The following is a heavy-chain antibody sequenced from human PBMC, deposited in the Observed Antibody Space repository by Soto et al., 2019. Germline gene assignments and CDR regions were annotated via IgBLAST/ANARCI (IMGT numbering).Heavy chain of an antibody. Sequence: QVQLVQSGAEVKKPGASVKVSCKASGYTFTNFGISWVRQAPGQGLEWMGWISAYNGNTNYAQKFQGRVTMTTDTSTSTAYMDVRSLRFDDPAQYYCVRGGTPIDYWGQGTLVTVSS. CDR3: VRGGTPIDY. CDR1: GYTFTNFG. J-gene: IGHJ4*02. D-gene: IGHD3-16*01. V-gene: IGHV1-18*01. CDR2: ISAYNGNT.